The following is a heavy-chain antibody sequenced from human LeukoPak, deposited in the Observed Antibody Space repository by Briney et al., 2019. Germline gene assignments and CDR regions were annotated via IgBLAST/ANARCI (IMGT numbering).Heavy chain of an antibody. CDR2: IGSSGSPT. CDR3: ASTYYYDSSGYPTAKTDAFDI. CDR1: GFAFSSYN. J-gene: IGHJ3*02. Sequence: GGSLRLSCAASGFAFSSYNMNWVRQAPGKGLEWISYIGSSGSPTHYADSVGGRFTISRDNAKNSLYLQMNSLRAEDTAVYYCASTYYYDSSGYPTAKTDAFDIWGQGTMVTVSS. V-gene: IGHV3-48*01. D-gene: IGHD3-22*01.